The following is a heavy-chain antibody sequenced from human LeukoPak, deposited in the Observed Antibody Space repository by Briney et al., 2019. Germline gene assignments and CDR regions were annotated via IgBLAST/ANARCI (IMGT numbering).Heavy chain of an antibody. CDR2: ISSSGSTI. D-gene: IGHD3-22*01. Sequence: SGGSLRLSCAASAFTLSPYNMNWVRQAPGKGLEWISYISSSGSTIYYADSVKGRFTISRDNAKTSLYLQMNSLRAEDTAAYYCARNRAMYYYDSGGFDPWGQGTLVTVSS. CDR3: ARNRAMYYYDSGGFDP. CDR1: AFTLSPYN. V-gene: IGHV3-48*04. J-gene: IGHJ5*02.